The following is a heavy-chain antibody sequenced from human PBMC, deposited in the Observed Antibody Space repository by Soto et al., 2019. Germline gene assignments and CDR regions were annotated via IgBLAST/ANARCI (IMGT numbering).Heavy chain of an antibody. J-gene: IGHJ4*02. CDR1: GFTFSSYW. D-gene: IGHD1-26*01. CDR3: ARDPPARIGSVY. V-gene: IGHV3-7*01. Sequence: GGSLRLSCAASGFTFSSYWMSWVRQAPGKGLEWVANINEDGSEKYYVDSVKGRITISRDNAENSLYLQMNSLRAEDTAVYFCARDPPARIGSVYWGQGTLVTVSS. CDR2: INEDGSEK.